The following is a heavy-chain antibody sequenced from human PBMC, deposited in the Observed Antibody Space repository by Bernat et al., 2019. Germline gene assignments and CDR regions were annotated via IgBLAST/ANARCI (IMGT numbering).Heavy chain of an antibody. J-gene: IGHJ4*02. CDR3: ARGAIAVALNFDY. D-gene: IGHD6-19*01. CDR1: GFTVSSNY. V-gene: IGHV3-53*02. Sequence: EVQLVETGGGLIQPGGSLRLSCAASGFTVSSNYMSWVRQAPGKGLEWVSVIYSGGSTYYADSVKGRFTISRDNSKNTLYLQMDSLRAEDTAVYYCARGAIAVALNFDYWGQGTLVTVSS. CDR2: IYSGGST.